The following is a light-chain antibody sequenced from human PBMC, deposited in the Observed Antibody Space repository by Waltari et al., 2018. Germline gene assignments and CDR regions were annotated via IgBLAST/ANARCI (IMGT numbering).Light chain of an antibody. CDR3: AAWDDSLSGLYV. CDR1: SSNIGSNY. Sequence: QSVLTQPPSASGTPGQRVTISCSGSSSNIGSNYVYWYQQLPGTAPKLLIYRNNQRPSWVPDRFSGSKSGTSASLAISGLRSEDEADYYCAAWDDSLSGLYVFGTGTKVTVL. V-gene: IGLV1-47*01. CDR2: RNN. J-gene: IGLJ1*01.